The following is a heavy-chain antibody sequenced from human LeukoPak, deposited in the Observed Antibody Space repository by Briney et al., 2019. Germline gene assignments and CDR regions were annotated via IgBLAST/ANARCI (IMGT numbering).Heavy chain of an antibody. CDR3: AKRSQVDYYDSSGYGD. D-gene: IGHD3-22*01. V-gene: IGHV3-23*01. Sequence: GGSLRLSCAASGFTFSSYAMSWVRQAPGKGPEWVSAISGSGGSTYYADSVKGRFTISRDNSKNTLYLQMNSLRAEDTAVYYCAKRSQVDYYDSSGYGDWGQGTLVTVSS. CDR1: GFTFSSYA. CDR2: ISGSGGST. J-gene: IGHJ4*02.